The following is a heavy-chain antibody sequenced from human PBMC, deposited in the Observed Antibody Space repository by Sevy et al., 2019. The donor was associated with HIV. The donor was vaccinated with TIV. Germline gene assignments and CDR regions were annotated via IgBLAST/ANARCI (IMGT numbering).Heavy chain of an antibody. Sequence: GGSLRLSCIESGFTLSNYDIHWVRQAAGKGLEWVAFIQYDGSIQHYADSVKGRFTISRDNSKNTLYLQMNSLRPEDTAIYYCAKRGSKSGYALGYWGQGTLVTVSS. CDR3: AKRGSKSGYALGY. CDR1: GFTLSNYD. CDR2: IQYDGSIQ. D-gene: IGHD5-12*01. V-gene: IGHV3-30*02. J-gene: IGHJ4*02.